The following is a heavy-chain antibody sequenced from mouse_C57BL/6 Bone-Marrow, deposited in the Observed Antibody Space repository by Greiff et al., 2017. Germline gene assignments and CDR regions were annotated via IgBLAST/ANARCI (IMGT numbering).Heavy chain of an antibody. D-gene: IGHD3-1*01. CDR2: IYPRSGNT. CDR3: ARMGLTSWDY. Sequence: QVQLQQSGAELARPGASVKLSCKASGYTFTSYGISWVKQRTGQGLEWIGEIYPRSGNTYYNEKFKGKATLTANKSSSTAYMVLRRLTSEDSAVYFCARMGLTSWDYWGQGTTLTVSS. CDR1: GYTFTSYG. J-gene: IGHJ2*01. V-gene: IGHV1-81*01.